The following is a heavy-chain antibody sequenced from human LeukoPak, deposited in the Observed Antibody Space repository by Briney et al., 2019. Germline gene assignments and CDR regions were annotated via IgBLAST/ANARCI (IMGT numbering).Heavy chain of an antibody. CDR1: VYTFTSYG. V-gene: IGHV1-18*01. D-gene: IGHD3-22*01. Sequence: ASVKDTCKASVYTFTSYGSSGVRQAPGQGLEGMGWIIAYNGNTNYAQKRQGSVTMTTAPSTSTAYMEMRSLSSDDTAVYSCARVKDSYDSSGYYLSYFDSWGQGTLVTVSS. CDR2: IIAYNGNT. J-gene: IGHJ4*02. CDR3: ARVKDSYDSSGYYLSYFDS.